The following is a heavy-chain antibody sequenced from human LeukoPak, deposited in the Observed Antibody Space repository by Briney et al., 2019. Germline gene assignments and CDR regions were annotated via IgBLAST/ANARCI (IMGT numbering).Heavy chain of an antibody. J-gene: IGHJ4*02. V-gene: IGHV3-7*03. CDR3: AKGNLADY. D-gene: IGHD1-1*01. Sequence: GGSLRLSCAASGFRISSYWMSWVRQAPGKGLEWVANVQPDGNGKSFVDSVKGRFTISRDNAKNSLYLQMNSLRAEDTALYYCAKGNLADYWGQGTLVTVSS. CDR1: GFRISSYW. CDR2: VQPDGNGK.